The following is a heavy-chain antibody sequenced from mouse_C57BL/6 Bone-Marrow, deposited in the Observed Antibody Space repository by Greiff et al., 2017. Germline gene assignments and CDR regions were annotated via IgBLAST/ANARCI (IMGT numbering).Heavy chain of an antibody. CDR1: GYSITSGYY. Sequence: EVQRVESGPGLVKPSQSLSLTCSVTGYSITSGYYWNWIRQFPGNKLEWMGYISYDGSNNYNPSLKNRISITRDTSKNQFFLKLNSVTTEDTATYYCARDRRVSRGSSWFAYWGQGTLVTASA. CDR3: ARDRRVSRGSSWFAY. CDR2: ISYDGSN. D-gene: IGHD1-1*01. V-gene: IGHV3-6*01. J-gene: IGHJ3*01.